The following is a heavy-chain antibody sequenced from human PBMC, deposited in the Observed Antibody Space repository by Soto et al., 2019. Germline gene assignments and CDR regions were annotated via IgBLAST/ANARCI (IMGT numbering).Heavy chain of an antibody. D-gene: IGHD2-8*02. CDR2: ISAYNGNT. CDR3: ARDSLWSRALDY. J-gene: IGHJ4*02. Sequence: VAPVKVSCKASGYTFTGYGISWVRQAPGQGLEWMGWISAYNGNTNYAQKLQGRVTMTTDTSTSTAYMELRSLRSDNTAVYYCARDSLWSRALDYWGQGTLVTVSS. V-gene: IGHV1-18*01. CDR1: GYTFTGYG.